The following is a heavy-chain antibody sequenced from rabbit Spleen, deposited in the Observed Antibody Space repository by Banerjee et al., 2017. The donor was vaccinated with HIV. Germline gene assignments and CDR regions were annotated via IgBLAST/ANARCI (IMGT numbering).Heavy chain of an antibody. D-gene: IGHD8-1*01. J-gene: IGHJ6*01. CDR3: ARDSGSSFSSYGMDL. Sequence: QEQLVESGGGLVRPEGSLKLTCTASGVSFSFNSYMCWVRQAPGKGLEWIACIDTGNSGFTYFASWAKGRFTISKTSSTTVTLQMTSLTAADTATYFCARDSGSSFSSYGMDLWGQGTLVTVS. CDR2: IDTGNSGFT. V-gene: IGHV1S45*01. CDR1: GVSFSFNSY.